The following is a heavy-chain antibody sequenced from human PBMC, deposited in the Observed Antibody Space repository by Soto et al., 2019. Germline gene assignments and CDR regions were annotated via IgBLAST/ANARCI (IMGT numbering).Heavy chain of an antibody. CDR3: ARESEDLTSNFDY. CDR2: ISSTTNYI. Sequence: PGGSLRPSCAASGFTFTRYSMNWVRQAPGKGLEWVSSISSTTNYIYYADSMKGRFTVSRDNAKNSVYLEMNSLSAEDTALYYCARESEDLTSNFDYWGQGTLVTVSS. CDR1: GFTFTRYS. V-gene: IGHV3-21*01. J-gene: IGHJ4*02.